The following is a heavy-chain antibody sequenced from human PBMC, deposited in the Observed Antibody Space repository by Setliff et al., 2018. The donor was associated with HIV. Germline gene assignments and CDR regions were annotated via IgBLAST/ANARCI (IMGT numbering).Heavy chain of an antibody. CDR2: INHNGGT. CDR3: ARVTSSPGYFLDY. V-gene: IGHV4-4*02. D-gene: IGHD1-1*01. CDR1: GFSISSGFF. J-gene: IGHJ4*02. Sequence: PSETLSLTCAVSGFSISSGFFWTWIRQAPGKDLEWIGEINHNGGTNYNPSLKSRVTISVDTSENQFSLMLSSATAADTAVYYCARVTSSPGYFLDYWGQGTLVTVSS.